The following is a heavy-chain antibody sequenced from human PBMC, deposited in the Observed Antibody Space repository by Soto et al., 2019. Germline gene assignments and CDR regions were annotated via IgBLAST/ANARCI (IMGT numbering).Heavy chain of an antibody. CDR3: ARAPRYDFWSGSPYYFDY. J-gene: IGHJ4*02. CDR1: GFTFSSYS. D-gene: IGHD3-3*01. CDR2: ISSSGSYI. Sequence: PGGSLRLSCAASGFTFSSYSMNWVRQAPGKGLEWVSSISSSGSYIYYADAVKGRFTSSRDNAKNSRDLQMNSLGAEDTAAYYGARAPRYDFWSGSPYYFDYWGQGTLVTVSS. V-gene: IGHV3-21*01.